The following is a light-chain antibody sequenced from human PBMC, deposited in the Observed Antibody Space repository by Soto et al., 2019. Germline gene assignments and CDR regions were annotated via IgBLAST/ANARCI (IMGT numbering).Light chain of an antibody. V-gene: IGLV2-14*01. Sequence: QSALTQPASVSGSPGQSITISCTGTSSDVGAYNYVSWYQQHPGKAPKLMIYDVSHRPSGVSHRFSGSKSGNTASLTISGLQAEDEADYYCTSYTNTNTPYVFGSGTKVTVL. CDR3: TSYTNTNTPYV. CDR2: DVS. CDR1: SSDVGAYNY. J-gene: IGLJ1*01.